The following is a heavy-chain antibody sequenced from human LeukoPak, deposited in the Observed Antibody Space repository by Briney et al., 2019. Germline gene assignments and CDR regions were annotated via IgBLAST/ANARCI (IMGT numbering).Heavy chain of an antibody. CDR2: INHSGTT. J-gene: IGHJ6*02. V-gene: IGHV4-34*01. D-gene: IGHD3-16*01. Sequence: SETLSLTCAVYGGSFSGYYWSWIRQPPGKGLEWIGEINHSGTTNYNPSLKSRVTISVDASKNQFSLRLRSVTAADTAVYYCASVVLGYYGLDVWGQGTTVTVSS. CDR1: GGSFSGYY. CDR3: ASVVLGYYGLDV.